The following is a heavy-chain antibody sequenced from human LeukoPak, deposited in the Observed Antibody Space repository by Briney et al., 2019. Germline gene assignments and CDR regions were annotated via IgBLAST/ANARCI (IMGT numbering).Heavy chain of an antibody. J-gene: IGHJ4*02. CDR1: GGSISSYY. D-gene: IGHD6-19*01. Sequence: SETLSLTCTVSGGSISSYYWSWIRPPPGKRLEWIGYIYYNGNTNYNSSLQSRVTISVDTSKNQFSLNLRSVTAADTAVYYCARGGWYLDYWGQGTLVTVSS. CDR3: ARGGWYLDY. CDR2: IYYNGNT. V-gene: IGHV4-59*01.